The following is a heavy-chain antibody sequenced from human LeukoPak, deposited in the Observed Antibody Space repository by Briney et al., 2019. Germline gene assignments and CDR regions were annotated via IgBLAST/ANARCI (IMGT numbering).Heavy chain of an antibody. CDR2: INTGNGNT. D-gene: IGHD3-16*01. CDR3: ARRYPYDYGYYFDF. Sequence: GASVKVSCRASGYTFTNYAMHWVRQAPGQRLEWMGWINTGNGNTKYSQEFQGRVTITRDTSARTAYMELSSLRSEDMAVYYCARRYPYDYGYYFDFWGQGSLVTVSS. J-gene: IGHJ4*02. V-gene: IGHV1-3*03. CDR1: GYTFTNYA.